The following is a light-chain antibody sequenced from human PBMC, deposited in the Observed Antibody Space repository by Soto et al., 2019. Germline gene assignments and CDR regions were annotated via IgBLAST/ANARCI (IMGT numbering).Light chain of an antibody. Sequence: EIVMTQSPATLSVSPGERATLSCRASQSDSSNLAWYQQKPGQAPRLLIYGASTRSTGTPVRFSGSGSGTEFTLPISSLQSEDFAVYYCQQYNNWPPWTFGRGTKVEIK. CDR3: QQYNNWPPWT. V-gene: IGKV3-15*01. CDR2: GAS. J-gene: IGKJ1*01. CDR1: QSDSSN.